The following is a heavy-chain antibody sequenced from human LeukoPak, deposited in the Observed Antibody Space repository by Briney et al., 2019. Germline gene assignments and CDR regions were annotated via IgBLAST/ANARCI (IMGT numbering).Heavy chain of an antibody. CDR2: IYYTGST. CDR3: ARGDGYSASRADFDI. J-gene: IGHJ4*02. D-gene: IGHD1-26*01. CDR1: GGSIRSGNYY. Sequence: SETLSLTCTVSGGSIRSGNYYWSWIRQHSGKGLEWIGYIYYTGSTDYNPSLKSRLTISMDTSNNQFSLKLGSVTAADTAVYYCARGDGYSASRADFDIWGQGALVTVSS. V-gene: IGHV4-31*03.